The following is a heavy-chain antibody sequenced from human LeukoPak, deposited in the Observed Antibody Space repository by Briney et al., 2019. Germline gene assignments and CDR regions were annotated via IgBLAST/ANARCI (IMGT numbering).Heavy chain of an antibody. CDR1: GFTSSSYS. V-gene: IGHV3-21*01. Sequence: GGSLRLSCAASGFTSSSYSMNWVRQAPGKGLEWVSSISSSSSYIYYADSVKGRFTISRDNAKNSLYLQMNSLRAEDTAVYYCATEMATTEYYFDYWGQGTLVTVSS. CDR2: ISSSSSYI. J-gene: IGHJ4*02. CDR3: ATEMATTEYYFDY. D-gene: IGHD5-24*01.